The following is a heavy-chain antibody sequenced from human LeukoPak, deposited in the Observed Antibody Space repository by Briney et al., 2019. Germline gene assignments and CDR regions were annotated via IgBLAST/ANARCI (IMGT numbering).Heavy chain of an antibody. CDR1: GFTFSTYA. CDR3: ARDRTDSYGDYWIEY. CDR2: IYSGGRI. V-gene: IGHV3-53*01. J-gene: IGHJ4*02. Sequence: GGSLRLSCAASGFTFSTYAMTWVRQAPGKGLEWVSVIYSGGRIDYADSVKGRFTISRDNSKNTVYLQMNSLRAEDTAVYYCARDRTDSYGDYWIEYWGQGTLVTVSS. D-gene: IGHD4-17*01.